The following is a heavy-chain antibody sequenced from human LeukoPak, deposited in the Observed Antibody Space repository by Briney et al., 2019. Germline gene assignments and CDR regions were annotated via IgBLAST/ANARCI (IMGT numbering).Heavy chain of an antibody. Sequence: GASVKVSCTASGGTFSSYAISWVRQAPGQGLEWMGGIIPIFGTANYAQKFQGRVTITADESTSTAYMELSSLRSEDTAVYYCARLYCGGDCYSNAFDIWGQGTMVTVSS. J-gene: IGHJ3*02. V-gene: IGHV1-69*13. D-gene: IGHD2-21*02. CDR3: ARLYCGGDCYSNAFDI. CDR1: GGTFSSYA. CDR2: IIPIFGTA.